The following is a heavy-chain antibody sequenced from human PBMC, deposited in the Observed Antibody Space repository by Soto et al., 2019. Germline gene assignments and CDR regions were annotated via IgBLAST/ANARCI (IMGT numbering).Heavy chain of an antibody. J-gene: IGHJ5*02. CDR2: IAYDGRNK. V-gene: IGHV3-30*04. D-gene: IGHD1-1*01. CDR3: ARDLQAGTDNVNWFAP. CDR1: GFSISRSA. Sequence: QVQLVESGGGVVQPGRSLRLSCAAPGFSISRSAIHWGRQAPGKGPEWVAVIAYDGRNKWYAGSAKGRFTISRDNSKNTLYLHMTSLRGEDTAVYYCARDLQAGTDNVNWFAPWGQGTLVTVSS.